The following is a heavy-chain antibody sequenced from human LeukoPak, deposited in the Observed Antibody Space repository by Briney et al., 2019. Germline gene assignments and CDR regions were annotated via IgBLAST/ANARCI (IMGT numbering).Heavy chain of an antibody. Sequence: NRSETLSLTCTVSGGSISSYYWSWSRQPRGKGLEWIGYICYSGSTYYNPSLKSRVTISVDTSKNQFSLKLSSVTAADTAVYYCARESLGSHCDVLTGYNYYYYYGMDDWGHGTTVTVSS. V-gene: IGHV4-59*01. CDR1: GGSISSYY. J-gene: IGHJ6*02. CDR2: ICYSGST. D-gene: IGHD3-9*01. CDR3: ARESLGSHCDVLTGYNYYYYYGMDD.